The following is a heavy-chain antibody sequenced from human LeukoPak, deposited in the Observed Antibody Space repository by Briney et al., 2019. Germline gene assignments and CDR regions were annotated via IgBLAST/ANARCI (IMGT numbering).Heavy chain of an antibody. CDR2: ISSTGGTI. CDR3: ANSPRADLGTYLGYCSSTSCYEAVGPIVY. D-gene: IGHD2-2*01. J-gene: IGHJ4*02. CDR1: GFTFRNYL. Sequence: GGSLRLSCAASGFTFRNYLMNWVRQAPGKGLEWVSFISSTGGTIYYADSVKGRFTISRDNSKNTLYLQMNSLRAEDTAVYYCANSPRADLGTYLGYCSSTSCYEAVGPIVYWGQGTLVTVSS. V-gene: IGHV3-48*01.